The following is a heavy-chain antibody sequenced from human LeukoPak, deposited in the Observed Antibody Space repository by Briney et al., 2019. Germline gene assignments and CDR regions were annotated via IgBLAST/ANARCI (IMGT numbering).Heavy chain of an antibody. CDR1: GFTFSSYA. J-gene: IGHJ4*02. CDR3: ARSSTVTTPFDY. D-gene: IGHD4-17*01. CDR2: ISDSGGST. V-gene: IGHV3-23*01. Sequence: QPGGSLRLSCAASGFTFSSYAMTWVRQAPRKGLEWVSAISDSGGSTYYADSVKGRFTISRDNSKNTLYLQMNSLRAEDTAVYYCARSSTVTTPFDYWGQGTLVTVSS.